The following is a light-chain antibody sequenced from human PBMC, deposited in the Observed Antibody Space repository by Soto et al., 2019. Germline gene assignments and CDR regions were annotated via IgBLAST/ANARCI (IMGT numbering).Light chain of an antibody. CDR2: GAS. CDR1: QNISSN. Sequence: EIVMTQSPATLSVSPGERATLSCRASQNISSNLAWYQQKPGQAPRVLIDGASTRATGIPARFSGSGSGTASTLTISSLQFEDFAVYYCQQYNNGVWTVGQVTKVELK. CDR3: QQYNNGVWT. V-gene: IGKV3-15*01. J-gene: IGKJ1*01.